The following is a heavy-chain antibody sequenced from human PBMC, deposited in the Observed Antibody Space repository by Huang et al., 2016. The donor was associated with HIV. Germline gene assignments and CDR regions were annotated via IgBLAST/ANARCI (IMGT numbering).Heavy chain of an antibody. D-gene: IGHD1-7*01. CDR1: TFTFGAYW. CDR2: IKQDESEK. Sequence: VESGGRSVTPGGSLNLSCVGSTFTFGAYWMSWVRQPAGKGLEWVANIKQDESEKYYVDSVKCRFNISRDNARKVLFLEMDDLRVEDTAIYFCATKTAGMDIWGQGTTVTVSS. V-gene: IGHV3-7*01. CDR3: ATKTAGMDI. J-gene: IGHJ6*02.